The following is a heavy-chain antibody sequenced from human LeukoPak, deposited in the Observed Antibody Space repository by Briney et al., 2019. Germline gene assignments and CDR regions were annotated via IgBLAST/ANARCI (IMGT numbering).Heavy chain of an antibody. Sequence: GRSLRLSCAASGFTFSSYGMHWVRQAPGKGLEGVSVISYDGSNKYYADSVKGRFTISRDNSKNTLYLQMNSLRAEDTAVYYCAKVRGVAVAGYFDYWGQGTLVTVSS. CDR3: AKVRGVAVAGYFDY. CDR2: ISYDGSNK. CDR1: GFTFSSYG. J-gene: IGHJ4*02. D-gene: IGHD6-19*01. V-gene: IGHV3-30*18.